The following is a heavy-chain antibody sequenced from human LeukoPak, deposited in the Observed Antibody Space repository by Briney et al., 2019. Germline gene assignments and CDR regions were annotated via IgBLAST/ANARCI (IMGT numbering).Heavy chain of an antibody. CDR1: GYTFTSYG. J-gene: IGHJ6*03. CDR2: IIPIFGTA. D-gene: IGHD4-11*01. Sequence: ASVKVSCKASGYTFTSYGISWVRQAPGQGLEWMGGIIPIFGTANYAQKFQGRVTITTDESTSTAYMELSSLRSEDTAVYYCARGLEDYRYYYYMDVWGKGTTVTVSS. V-gene: IGHV1-69*05. CDR3: ARGLEDYRYYYYMDV.